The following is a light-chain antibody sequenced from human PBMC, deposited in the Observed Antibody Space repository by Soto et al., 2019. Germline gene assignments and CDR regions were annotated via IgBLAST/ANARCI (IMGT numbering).Light chain of an antibody. CDR2: DVS. CDR3: SSYTTSSIPL. CDR1: SSDIGGYNY. V-gene: IGLV2-14*01. Sequence: QSALTQPASVSGSPGQSITISCTGTSSDIGGYNYVSWYQQHPGKAPKLMIYDVSHRPSGVSNRFSGSKSGNTASLTISGLQADDEAYYYCSSYTTSSIPLFGGGTKLTVL. J-gene: IGLJ2*01.